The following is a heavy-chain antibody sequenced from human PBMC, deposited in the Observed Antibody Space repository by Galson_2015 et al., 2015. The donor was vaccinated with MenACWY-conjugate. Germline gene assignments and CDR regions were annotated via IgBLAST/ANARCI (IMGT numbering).Heavy chain of an antibody. V-gene: IGHV3-74*03. J-gene: IGHJ4*02. Sequence: SLRLSCAASGFTFSSYWMHWVRQPPGKGLVWVSRINGAGSRAEYADSVEGRFTISRDNAKNTLFLQMNSLRVEDTGVYCCARIWFGEVLEVDGWGQGTLVTVSS. CDR3: ARIWFGEVLEVDG. CDR1: GFTFSSYW. CDR2: INGAGSRA. D-gene: IGHD3-10*01.